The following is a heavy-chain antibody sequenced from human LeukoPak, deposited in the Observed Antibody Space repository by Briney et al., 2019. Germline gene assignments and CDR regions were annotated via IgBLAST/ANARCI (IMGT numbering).Heavy chain of an antibody. V-gene: IGHV1-46*01. CDR3: ARAPGDDFWSGPYYYYGMDV. D-gene: IGHD3-3*01. J-gene: IGHJ6*02. CDR2: INPSGGST. Sequence: ASVKVSCKASGYTFTSYYMHWVRQAPGQGLEWMGIINPSGGSTSYAQKFQGRVTMTRDTSTSTAYMELSSLRSEDTAVYYCARAPGDDFWSGPYYYYGMDVWGQGTTVTVSS. CDR1: GYTFTSYY.